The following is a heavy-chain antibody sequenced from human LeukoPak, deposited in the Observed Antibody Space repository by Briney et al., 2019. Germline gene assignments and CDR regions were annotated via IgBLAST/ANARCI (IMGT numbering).Heavy chain of an antibody. CDR1: GFRFSSYW. CDR3: ARDLWGTLDI. CDR2: INSDESST. D-gene: IGHD3-16*01. J-gene: IGHJ3*02. V-gene: IGHV3-74*01. Sequence: GGSLRLSCAASGFRFSSYWMHWVRQAPGKGLVWVSRINSDESSTVYADSVKGRFTISRDNAKRTLYLKMNSLRAEDTAVYYGARDLWGTLDIWGQGTMVTVSS.